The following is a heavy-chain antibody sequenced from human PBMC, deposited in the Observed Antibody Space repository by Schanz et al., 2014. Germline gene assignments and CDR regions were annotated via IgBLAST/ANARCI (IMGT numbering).Heavy chain of an antibody. Sequence: EVQLVESGGGLVQPGGSLRLSCAASGFTFSSYAMSWVRQAPGKGLEWVSGITGASDHIDYAESVKGRFTISRDNSKNTLYLQMNTLRAEDTAVYYCARGGPAYYFDDWGQGTLGTVSS. V-gene: IGHV3-23*04. CDR1: GFTFSSYA. CDR2: ITGASDHI. CDR3: ARGGPAYYFDD. J-gene: IGHJ4*02.